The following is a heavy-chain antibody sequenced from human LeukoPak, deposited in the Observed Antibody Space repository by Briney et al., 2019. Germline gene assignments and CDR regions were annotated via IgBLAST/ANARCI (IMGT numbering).Heavy chain of an antibody. D-gene: IGHD2-2*03. V-gene: IGHV3-11*04. CDR2: ISSSGSTI. CDR3: ARDRRGYSYAFDI. CDR1: GLTFSDYY. Sequence: PGGSLRLSCAASGLTFSDYYMSWIRQAPGKGLEWVSYISSSGSTIYYADSVKGRFTISRDNAKNSLYLQMNSLRAEDTAVYYCARDRRGYSYAFDIWGQGTMVTVSS. J-gene: IGHJ3*02.